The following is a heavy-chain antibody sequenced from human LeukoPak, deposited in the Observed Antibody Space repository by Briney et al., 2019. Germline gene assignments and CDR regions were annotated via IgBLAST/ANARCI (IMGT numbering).Heavy chain of an antibody. Sequence: GASVKVSCKASGYTFTSYYMHWVRQAPGQGLEWMGIISPSGGSTSYAQKFQGRVTMTRDTSTSTVYMELSSLRSEDTAVYYCARDRYSGSYYSHAFDIWGQGTMVTVSS. CDR3: ARDRYSGSYYSHAFDI. CDR2: ISPSGGST. D-gene: IGHD1-26*01. V-gene: IGHV1-46*01. J-gene: IGHJ3*02. CDR1: GYTFTSYY.